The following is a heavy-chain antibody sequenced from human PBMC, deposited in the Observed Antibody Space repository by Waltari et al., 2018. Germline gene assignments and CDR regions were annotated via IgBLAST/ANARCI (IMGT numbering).Heavy chain of an antibody. J-gene: IGHJ3*02. D-gene: IGHD3-3*01. Sequence: EVQLVESGGGLVQPGGSLRLSCAASGFTFSSHWMSWVRQSPVKGLEWVSNIKQDESEKYYVDSVKGRFTISRDNAKNSLYLQMNSLRAEDTAVYYCARDLGVGRDAFDIWGQGTMVTVSS. CDR2: IKQDESEK. CDR3: ARDLGVGRDAFDI. CDR1: GFTFSSHW. V-gene: IGHV3-7*01.